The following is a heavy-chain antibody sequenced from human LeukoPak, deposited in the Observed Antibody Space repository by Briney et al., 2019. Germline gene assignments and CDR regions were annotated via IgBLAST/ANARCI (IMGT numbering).Heavy chain of an antibody. Sequence: GGSLRLSCSAPGFTFSGYAMHWVRQAPGKGLEYVSAIISNGESTYYSDSVKDRFTISRGNSKNTLYLQMSSLRPEDTAVYYCVKSASTWYLFDYWGQGTLVTVSS. J-gene: IGHJ4*02. CDR3: VKSASTWYLFDY. V-gene: IGHV3-64*03. D-gene: IGHD6-13*01. CDR2: IISNGEST. CDR1: GFTFSGYA.